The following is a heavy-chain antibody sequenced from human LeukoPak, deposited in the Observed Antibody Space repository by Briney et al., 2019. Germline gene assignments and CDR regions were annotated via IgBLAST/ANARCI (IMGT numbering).Heavy chain of an antibody. CDR2: IYYSGST. V-gene: IGHV4-31*03. CDR1: GGSISSGGYY. J-gene: IGHJ6*02. D-gene: IGHD2-2*01. CDR3: ARDRVVVVPAAPPGYYYYGMDV. Sequence: SHTLSLTCNVSGGSISSGGYYWRWIRQHPGKGLEWIGYIYYSGSTYYNPSLKSRVTISVDTSKNQFSLKLSSVTAADTAVYYCARDRVVVVPAAPPGYYYYGMDVWGQGTTVTVSS.